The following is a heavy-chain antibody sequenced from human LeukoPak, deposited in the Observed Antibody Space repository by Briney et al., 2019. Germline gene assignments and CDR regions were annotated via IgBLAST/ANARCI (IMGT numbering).Heavy chain of an antibody. V-gene: IGHV3-74*01. CDR3: VRDWGYDSSGYWQKYFDT. Sequence: GGSLRLSCATSGFTFTTFWMHWVRQAPGKGLVWVSRINHDGSSTNYADSVKGRFTTSRDNAKNTVYLQMNSLRAEDTAVYYCVRDWGYDSSGYWQKYFDTWGQGTLVTVSS. J-gene: IGHJ4*02. CDR2: INHDGSST. CDR1: GFTFTTFW. D-gene: IGHD3-22*01.